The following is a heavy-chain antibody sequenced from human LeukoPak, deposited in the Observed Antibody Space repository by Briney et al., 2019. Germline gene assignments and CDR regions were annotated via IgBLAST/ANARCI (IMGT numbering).Heavy chain of an antibody. V-gene: IGHV5-51*01. CDR2: IYPGDSDT. D-gene: IGHD2-2*01. Sequence: GESLKISCKGSGYNFTSYWIGWVRQMPGKGLEWMGIIYPGDSDTRYSPSFQGQVTISADKSISTAYLQWSSLKASDTAMYYCARLPYCSSTSCYLLDVWGQGTTVTVSS. CDR1: GYNFTSYW. CDR3: ARLPYCSSTSCYLLDV. J-gene: IGHJ6*02.